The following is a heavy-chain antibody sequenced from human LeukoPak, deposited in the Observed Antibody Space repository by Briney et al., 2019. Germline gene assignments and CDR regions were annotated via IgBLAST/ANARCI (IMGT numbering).Heavy chain of an antibody. D-gene: IGHD1-7*01. CDR1: GYTFTGYY. CDR2: INPNSGGT. Sequence: ASVKVSCKASGYTFTGYYMHWVRQAPGQGLEWMGWINPNSGGTNYAQKFQGRVTMTRDTSISTAYMELSRLRSDDTAVYYCAREGAWEIKELDIWGQGTMVTVSP. J-gene: IGHJ3*02. V-gene: IGHV1-2*02. CDR3: AREGAWEIKELDI.